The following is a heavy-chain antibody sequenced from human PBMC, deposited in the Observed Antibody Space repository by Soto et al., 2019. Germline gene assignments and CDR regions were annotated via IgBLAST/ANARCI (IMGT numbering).Heavy chain of an antibody. CDR2: INPDGGGT. CDR3: AVGGNYLSMDV. CDR1: GYTFTSYY. J-gene: IGHJ6*02. D-gene: IGHD4-4*01. Sequence: QVQLVQYGAEVKKPGASVKVSCKASGYTFTSYYMHWVRLAPGQGLEWMGIINPDGGGTSYAQQFQGRVIITRDTSTSTVYMEMSSLRSEDTAVYYCAVGGNYLSMDVWGQGTTVTVSS. V-gene: IGHV1-46*01.